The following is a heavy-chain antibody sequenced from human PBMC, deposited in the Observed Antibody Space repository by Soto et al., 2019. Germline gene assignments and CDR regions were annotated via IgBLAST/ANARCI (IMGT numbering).Heavy chain of an antibody. CDR3: AKAIRDILLVPAAPGPYYYYGMDV. D-gene: IGHD2-2*01. CDR2: ISWNSGSI. CDR1: GFTFDDYA. V-gene: IGHV3-9*01. Sequence: GGSLRLSCAASGFTFDDYAMHWVRQAPGKGLEWVSDISWNSGSIGYEDSVKGRYTISRDNAKNSLYLQMNSLRAEDTALYYCAKAIRDILLVPAAPGPYYYYGMDVWGQGTTVTVSS. J-gene: IGHJ6*02.